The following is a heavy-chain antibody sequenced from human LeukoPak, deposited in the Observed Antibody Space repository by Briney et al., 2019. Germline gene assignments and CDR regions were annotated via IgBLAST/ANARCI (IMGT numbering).Heavy chain of an antibody. Sequence: GGSLRLSCAASGFTFSSHAMSWVRQAPEKGLEWVSGISGSGGSTYYADSVTGRFTLSSDSSRNTVYFQLNNLRVEDTAIYYCARASWVSTTDAVRWGQGTLVTVSS. J-gene: IGHJ4*02. CDR3: ARASWVSTTDAVR. CDR2: ISGSGGST. V-gene: IGHV3-23*01. CDR1: GFTFSSHA. D-gene: IGHD1-14*01.